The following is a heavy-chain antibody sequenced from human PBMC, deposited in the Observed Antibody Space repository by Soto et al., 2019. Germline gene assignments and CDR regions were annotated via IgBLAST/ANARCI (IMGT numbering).Heavy chain of an antibody. CDR3: TKARLWGGDGYNSYYYNAMDV. V-gene: IGHV3-23*01. CDR2: ISGSGGST. D-gene: IGHD3-16*01. CDR1: GFTFSSYA. J-gene: IGHJ6*02. Sequence: GGSLRLSCAASGFTFSSYAMSWVRQAPGKGLEWVSAISGSGGSTYYADSVKGRFTISRDNSKNTLYLQMNSLRPEDTALYYCTKARLWGGDGYNSYYYNAMDVWGQGTTVTVSS.